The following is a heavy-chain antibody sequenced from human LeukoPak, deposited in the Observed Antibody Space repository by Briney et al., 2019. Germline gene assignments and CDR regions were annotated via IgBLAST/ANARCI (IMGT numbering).Heavy chain of an antibody. D-gene: IGHD3-3*01. Sequence: SETRSLTCTVSGGSISSYYWSWIRQPPGKGLEWIGYIYYSGSTNYNPSLKSRVTISVDTSKNQFSLKLSSVTAADTAVYYCARGVWLLNLYYFDYWGQGTLVTVSS. CDR3: ARGVWLLNLYYFDY. J-gene: IGHJ4*02. CDR2: IYYSGST. CDR1: GGSISSYY. V-gene: IGHV4-59*01.